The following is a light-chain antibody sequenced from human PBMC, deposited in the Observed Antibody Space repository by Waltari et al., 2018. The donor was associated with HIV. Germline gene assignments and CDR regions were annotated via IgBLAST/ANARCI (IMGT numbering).Light chain of an antibody. CDR3: QSYDSSLSGWV. CDR2: GNS. CDR1: SSNIGAGYD. V-gene: IGLV1-40*01. J-gene: IGLJ3*02. Sequence: QSVLTQPPSVSGAPGQRVTISCTGSSSNIGAGYDIHCYLHLPGTAPKLLIYGNSNRPSGVPDRFSGSKSGTSASLAITGLQAEDEADYYYQSYDSSLSGWVFGGGTKLTVL.